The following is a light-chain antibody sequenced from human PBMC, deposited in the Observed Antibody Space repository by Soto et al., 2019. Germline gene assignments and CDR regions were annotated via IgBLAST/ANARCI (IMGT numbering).Light chain of an antibody. CDR2: DVD. J-gene: IGLJ1*01. Sequence: QSALTQPRSVSGSPGQSVAISCTGTSSDIGGYNYVSWYQQHPGKAPKVMIYDVDKRPSGVPDRFSGSKSGNTASLTISDHQAEDEADYYCCSNAGRPDVFGTGTKLTVL. CDR1: SSDIGGYNY. CDR3: CSNAGRPDV. V-gene: IGLV2-11*01.